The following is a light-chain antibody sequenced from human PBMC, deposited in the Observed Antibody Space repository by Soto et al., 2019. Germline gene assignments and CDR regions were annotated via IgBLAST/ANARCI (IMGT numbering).Light chain of an antibody. CDR2: EVR. CDR3: SSYSSTTLV. J-gene: IGLJ1*01. Sequence: QSVLTQPASVSGSPGQSITISCTGTSSDVGGHDYVSWYQQHPGKAPKLIIYEVRNRPSGVSNRFSGSKSGNTASLTISGLQAEYEADYYCSSYSSTTLVFGTGTKVTVL. CDR1: SSDVGGHDY. V-gene: IGLV2-14*01.